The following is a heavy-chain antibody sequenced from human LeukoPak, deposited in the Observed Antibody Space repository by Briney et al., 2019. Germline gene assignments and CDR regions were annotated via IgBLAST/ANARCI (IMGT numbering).Heavy chain of an antibody. V-gene: IGHV4-4*09. J-gene: IGHJ4*02. D-gene: IGHD4-17*01. CDR3: AGRAYGDRAFDY. Sequence: SETLSLTCTVSGGSIGTYYWSWIRQPPGKGLEWIGYIYSSGGTNYNPSLKSRVTISVNTSKNKFSLKLSTVTAADTAVYYCAGRAYGDRAFDYWGQGTLATVSS. CDR2: IYSSGGT. CDR1: GGSIGTYY.